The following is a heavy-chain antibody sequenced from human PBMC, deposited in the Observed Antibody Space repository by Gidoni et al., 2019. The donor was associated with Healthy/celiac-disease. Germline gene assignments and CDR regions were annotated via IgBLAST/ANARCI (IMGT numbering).Heavy chain of an antibody. CDR3: AIDGSGSSYGMDV. CDR1: GGSISSYY. Sequence: QVQLQESGPGLVKPSETLSLTCTVSGGSISSYYWSWIRQPPGKGLEWIGYIYYSGSTNYNPSLKSRVTISVDTSKNQFSLKLSSVTAADTAVYYCAIDGSGSSYGMDVWGQGTTVTVSS. J-gene: IGHJ6*02. CDR2: IYYSGST. V-gene: IGHV4-59*01. D-gene: IGHD3-10*01.